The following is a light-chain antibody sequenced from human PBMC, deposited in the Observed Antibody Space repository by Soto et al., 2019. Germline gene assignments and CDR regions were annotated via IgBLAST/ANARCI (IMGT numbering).Light chain of an antibody. CDR1: QGISSY. Sequence: DIQLTQSPFLLSASVGDRVTITCRASQGISSYLVWYQQKAGKAPKSLIYAASTLQTGVPSRFSGSGSGTEFTLTISSLQPEDSATYYCRQHNSFPITFGQGTRLEIK. CDR2: AAS. V-gene: IGKV1-9*01. J-gene: IGKJ5*01. CDR3: RQHNSFPIT.